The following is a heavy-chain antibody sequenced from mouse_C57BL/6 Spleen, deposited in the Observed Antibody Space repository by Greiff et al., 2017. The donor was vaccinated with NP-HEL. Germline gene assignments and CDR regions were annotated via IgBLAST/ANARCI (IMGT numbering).Heavy chain of an antibody. D-gene: IGHD1-1*01. Sequence: EVKLVESGGGLVQPGGSLSLSCAASGFTFTDYYMSWVRQPPGKALEWLGFIRNKANGYTTEYSVSVKGRFTISRDNSQSNLYLQMNTLRAEDSATNYYEIVVTKVVATPGAMCYWGHRTSVTVSS. V-gene: IGHV7-3*01. CDR3: EIVVTKVVATPGAMCY. J-gene: IGHJ4*01. CDR2: IRNKANGYTT. CDR1: GFTFTDYY.